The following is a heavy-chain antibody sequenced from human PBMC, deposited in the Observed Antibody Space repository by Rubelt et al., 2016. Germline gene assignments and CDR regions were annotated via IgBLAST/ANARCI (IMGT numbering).Heavy chain of an antibody. D-gene: IGHD6-13*01. Sequence: QVQLVQSGAEVKKPGASVKVSCKASGYTFTSYAMHWVRQAPGQRLEWMGWINAGNGKPKYSQKDQGRVTMTEDTSTDTAYMGLSSLRSEDTAVYYCATTGRSWDWGQGTLVTVSS. CDR3: ATTGRSWD. J-gene: IGHJ4*02. CDR2: INAGNGKP. CDR1: GYTFTSYA. V-gene: IGHV1-3*01.